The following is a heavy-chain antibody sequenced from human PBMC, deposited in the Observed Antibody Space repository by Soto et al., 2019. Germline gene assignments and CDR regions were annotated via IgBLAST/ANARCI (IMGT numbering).Heavy chain of an antibody. Sequence: ASVKVHCKTSGYAFPHYVINWVRQAPGHGLEWMGFSTHTGNTNYAQNFQGRVVLTTDTSTSTAYMEVTSLRSDDTAVYYCARSGEHPLDYWGQGTPVTV. V-gene: IGHV1-18*01. CDR1: GYAFPHYV. CDR3: ARSGEHPLDY. D-gene: IGHD1-26*01. CDR2: STHTGNT. J-gene: IGHJ4*02.